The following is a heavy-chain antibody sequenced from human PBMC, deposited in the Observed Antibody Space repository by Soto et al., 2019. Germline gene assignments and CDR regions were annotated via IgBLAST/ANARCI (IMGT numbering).Heavy chain of an antibody. CDR1: GFTFSSYW. CDR2: INNDGSST. CDR3: ARDQYSGYDRTFDS. V-gene: IGHV3-74*01. J-gene: IGHJ4*02. Sequence: EVQLVESGGGLVQPGGSLRLSCAASGFTFSSYWMHWVRQAPGTGLVWVSRINNDGSSTNYADSVKGRFTISRDNAKNTLYLQMNSLRGEDTAVYYCARDQYSGYDRTFDSWGPGTLVTVSS. D-gene: IGHD5-12*01.